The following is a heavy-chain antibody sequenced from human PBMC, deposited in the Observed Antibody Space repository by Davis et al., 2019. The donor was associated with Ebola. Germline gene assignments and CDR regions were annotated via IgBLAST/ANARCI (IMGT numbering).Heavy chain of an antibody. Sequence: PSETLSLTCAISGDSVSSNSAAWNWIRQSPSRGLEWLGRTYYRSKWYNDFAVSVKSRITINPDTSKNQFSLRLSSVTATDTAVYYCARSFSGPIPRHLDHWGQGTLVTVSS. V-gene: IGHV6-1*01. CDR1: GDSVSSNSAA. CDR2: TYYRSKWYN. J-gene: IGHJ4*02. CDR3: ARSFSGPIPRHLDH. D-gene: IGHD2/OR15-2a*01.